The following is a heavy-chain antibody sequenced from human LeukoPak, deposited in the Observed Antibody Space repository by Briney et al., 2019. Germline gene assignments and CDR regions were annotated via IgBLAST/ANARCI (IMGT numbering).Heavy chain of an antibody. J-gene: IGHJ4*02. D-gene: IGHD3-22*01. Sequence: WASVKVSCKASGYTFTGYYMHWVRQAPGQGLEWMGWINPNSGGTNYAQKFQGRVTMTRDTSISTAYMELSRLRSDDTAVYYCARDYYDSSGYYLVVGSSFDYWGQGTLVTVSS. CDR3: ARDYYDSSGYYLVVGSSFDY. CDR1: GYTFTGYY. CDR2: INPNSGGT. V-gene: IGHV1-2*02.